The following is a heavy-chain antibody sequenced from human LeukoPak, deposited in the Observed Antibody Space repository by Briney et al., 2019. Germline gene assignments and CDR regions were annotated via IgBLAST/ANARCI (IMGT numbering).Heavy chain of an antibody. D-gene: IGHD3-10*01. CDR2: IYHSGST. J-gene: IGHJ3*02. CDR3: ARDTEDYGSPSYAFDM. Sequence: PSETLSLTCTVSGGSISTYYWSWIRQPPGKGLEWIGYIYHSGSTKYNPSLKSRVSISVDTSKNHFSLRLSSVTAADTAVYYCARDTEDYGSPSYAFDMWGQGTMVTVSS. V-gene: IGHV4-59*01. CDR1: GGSISTYY.